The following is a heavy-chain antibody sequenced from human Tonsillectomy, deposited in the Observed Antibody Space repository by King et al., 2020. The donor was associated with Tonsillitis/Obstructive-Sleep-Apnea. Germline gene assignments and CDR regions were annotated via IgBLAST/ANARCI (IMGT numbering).Heavy chain of an antibody. CDR3: ARDRPYYCYMDV. V-gene: IGHV4-59*01. CDR1: NGSISSYY. J-gene: IGHJ6*03. Sequence: HVQLQESGPGLVKPSETLSLTCTVSNGSISSYYWSWIRQPPGKGLEWIGYIIYSGSTSYNPSLKSRVTISVDTSKNQFSLKLSSVTAADTAVYYCARDRPYYCYMDVWGKGTTVTVSS. CDR2: IIYSGST.